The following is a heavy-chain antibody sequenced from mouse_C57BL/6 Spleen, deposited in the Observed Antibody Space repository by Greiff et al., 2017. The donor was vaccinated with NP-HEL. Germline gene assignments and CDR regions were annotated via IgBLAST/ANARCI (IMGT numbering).Heavy chain of an antibody. CDR3: ARYATGTGDY. D-gene: IGHD4-1*02. J-gene: IGHJ2*01. Sequence: VQLQQPGAELVMPGASVKLSCKASGYTFTSYWMHWVKQRPGQGLEWIGEIDPSDSYTNYNQKFKGKSTLTVDKSSSTAYMQLSSLTSEDSAVYYCARYATGTGDYWGQGTTLTVSS. CDR1: GYTFTSYW. CDR2: IDPSDSYT. V-gene: IGHV1-69*01.